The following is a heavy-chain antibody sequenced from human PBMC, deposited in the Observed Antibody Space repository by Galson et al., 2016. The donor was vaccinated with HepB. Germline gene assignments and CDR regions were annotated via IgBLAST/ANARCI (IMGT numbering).Heavy chain of an antibody. Sequence: EPLSLTCGVSGGSISQNNWWTWVRQAPGMGLEWIGEVFHSGNSVYNPSLKSRVSISVDKSKNHFSLRLTSVTAADTAIYFCTRHSKLSDWYFDLWGRGTLVTVSS. CDR1: GGSISQNNW. CDR3: TRHSKLSDWYFDL. J-gene: IGHJ2*01. CDR2: VFHSGNS. V-gene: IGHV4/OR15-8*01. D-gene: IGHD1-26*01.